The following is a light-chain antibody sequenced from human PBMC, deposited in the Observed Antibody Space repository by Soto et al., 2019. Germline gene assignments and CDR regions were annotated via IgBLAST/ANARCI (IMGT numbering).Light chain of an antibody. V-gene: IGKV3-15*01. CDR2: GAS. CDR3: QQYHKWPPIT. CDR1: QSVDGY. Sequence: EVVMTQSPGTLSVSLGESATLSCRASQSVDGYLAWYQQKPGQAPRLLIYGASTRATGVTARFRGGGSGTEFTLTITSLQSEDSAVYYCQQYHKWPPITFAQGTRLEI. J-gene: IGKJ5*01.